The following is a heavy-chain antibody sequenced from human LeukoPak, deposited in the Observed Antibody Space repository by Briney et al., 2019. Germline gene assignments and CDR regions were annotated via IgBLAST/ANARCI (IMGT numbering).Heavy chain of an antibody. J-gene: IGHJ4*02. CDR3: ARRIAAAGHFDY. CDR2: INPNSGGT. Sequence: ASVKVTCKAYGYTFTSYGISWVRQAPGQGLEWMGRINPNSGGTNYAQKFQGRVTMTRDTSISTAYMELSSLRSDDTAVFYCARRIAAAGHFDYWGQGTLVTVSS. D-gene: IGHD6-13*01. V-gene: IGHV1-2*06. CDR1: GYTFTSYG.